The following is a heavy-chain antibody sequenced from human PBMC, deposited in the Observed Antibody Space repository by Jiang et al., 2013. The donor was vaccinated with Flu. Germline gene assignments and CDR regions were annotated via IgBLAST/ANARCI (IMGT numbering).Heavy chain of an antibody. CDR2: SWHDGSKE. J-gene: IGHJ6*02. D-gene: IGHD2/OR15-2a*01. Sequence: GVIQPGRSLRLSCVGSGITFSRMACIGSARLQGKGLEWVAVSWHDGSKEFYADSVKGRFTISRDNSRNTLYLQMKSLRVEDTAIYYCVRQPSSGEYFYYGMDVWGQGTAVTVSS. CDR1: GITFSRMA. CDR3: VRQPSSGEYFYYGMDV. V-gene: IGHV3-33*01.